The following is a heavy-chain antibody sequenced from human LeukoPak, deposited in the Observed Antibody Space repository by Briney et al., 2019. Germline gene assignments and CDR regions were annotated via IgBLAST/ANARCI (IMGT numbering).Heavy chain of an antibody. V-gene: IGHV5-51*01. J-gene: IGHJ3*02. Sequence: GESLKISCKGSGYSFTSYWLGWVRQMPGKGLEWMGIIYPGDSDTRYSPSFQGQVTISADKSISTAYLQWSSLKASDTAMYYCARLGQGYCTNGVCYTGAFDIWGQGTMVTVSS. CDR3: ARLGQGYCTNGVCYTGAFDI. CDR1: GYSFTSYW. CDR2: IYPGDSDT. D-gene: IGHD2-8*01.